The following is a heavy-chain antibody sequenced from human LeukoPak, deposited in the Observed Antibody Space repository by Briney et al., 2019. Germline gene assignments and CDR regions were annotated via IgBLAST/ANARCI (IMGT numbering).Heavy chain of an antibody. CDR1: GFTFSNYA. V-gene: IGHV3-30*02. CDR3: AKDPQYYDFWTTYYRGY. CDR2: IRYDGTTK. J-gene: IGHJ4*02. Sequence: GGSLRLSCAASGFTFSNYAMHWVRQAPGKGLEWVAFIRYDGTTKYYTDSVKGRFTISRDNSKNTLYLQMNSLFTEDTAVYYCAKDPQYYDFWTTYYRGYWGLGTLVTVSS. D-gene: IGHD3-3*01.